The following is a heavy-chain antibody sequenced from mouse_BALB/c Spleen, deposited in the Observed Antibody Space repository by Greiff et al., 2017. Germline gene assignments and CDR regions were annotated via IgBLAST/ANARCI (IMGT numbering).Heavy chain of an antibody. J-gene: IGHJ4*01. CDR3: ARDDYFFYAMDY. CDR1: GFTFSSYA. D-gene: IGHD2-4*01. CDR2: ISSGGST. V-gene: IGHV5-6-5*01. Sequence: EVKLVESGGGLVKPGGSLKLSCAASGFTFSSYAMSWVRQTPEKRLEWVASISSGGSTYYPYSVKGRFTISRDNARNILYLQMSSLRSEDTAMYYCARDDYFFYAMDYWGQGTSVTVSS.